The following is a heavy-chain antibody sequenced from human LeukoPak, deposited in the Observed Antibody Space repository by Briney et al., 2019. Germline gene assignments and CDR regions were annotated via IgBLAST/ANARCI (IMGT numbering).Heavy chain of an antibody. J-gene: IGHJ4*02. V-gene: IGHV1-46*01. CDR3: ARAPYSSSWYGEYYFDY. D-gene: IGHD6-13*01. Sequence: ASVKVSCKASGYTFTSYYMHWVRQAPVQGLEWMGIINPSGGSTSYAQKFQGRVTMTRDTSTSTVYMELSSLRSDDTAVYYCARAPYSSSWYGEYYFDYWGQGTPVTVSS. CDR1: GYTFTSYY. CDR2: INPSGGST.